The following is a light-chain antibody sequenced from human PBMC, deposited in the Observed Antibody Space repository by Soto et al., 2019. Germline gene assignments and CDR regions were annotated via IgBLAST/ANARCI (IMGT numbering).Light chain of an antibody. J-gene: IGKJ4*01. CDR3: QQSYSTPFT. CDR1: QNINVY. V-gene: IGKV1-39*01. Sequence: DIQMTQSPSSLSASVGDTVTISCRASQNINVYLNWYQQKPGKAPNLLMYGASSLQSGVPSRFSGSGSGTDFTLTISNLQRDDFATYYCQQSYSTPFTFGGGTNIDIK. CDR2: GAS.